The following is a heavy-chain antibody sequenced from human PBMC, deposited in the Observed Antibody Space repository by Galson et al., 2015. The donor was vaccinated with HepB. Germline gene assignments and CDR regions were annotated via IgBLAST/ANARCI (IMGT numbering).Heavy chain of an antibody. CDR3: ARDLSSRYISAWHFLDT. D-gene: IGHD2/OR15-2a*01. CDR2: ISYDGTIE. Sequence: SLRLSCAASGFTFSSYGMHWVRQSPGKGLEWVAFISYDGTIEYYGDSGKGRYTISRDNSKDTLYLQMSTVGVEDTAVYYCARDLSSRYISAWHFLDTWGLRTLVTVSS. J-gene: IGHJ5*02. CDR1: GFTFSSYG. V-gene: IGHV3-33*08.